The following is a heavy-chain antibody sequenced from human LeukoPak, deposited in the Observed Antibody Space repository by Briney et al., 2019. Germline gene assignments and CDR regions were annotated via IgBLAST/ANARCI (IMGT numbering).Heavy chain of an antibody. CDR3: AKGAVYGYDFWSGYSHYFDY. J-gene: IGHJ4*02. D-gene: IGHD3-3*01. V-gene: IGHV3-23*01. Sequence: PGGSLRLSCAASGFTFSSYAMSWVRQAPGKGLEWVSAISGSGGSTYYADSVKGRFTISRDNSKNTLYLQMNSLRAEDAAVYYCAKGAVYGYDFWSGYSHYFDYWGQGTLVTVSS. CDR1: GFTFSSYA. CDR2: ISGSGGST.